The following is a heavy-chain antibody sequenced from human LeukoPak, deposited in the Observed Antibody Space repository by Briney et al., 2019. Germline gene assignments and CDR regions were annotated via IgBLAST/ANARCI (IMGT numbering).Heavy chain of an antibody. D-gene: IGHD3/OR15-3a*01. CDR3: ARAHLDILY. CDR1: GLTLSDFL. CDR2: IKQDGSEQ. J-gene: IGHJ4*02. V-gene: IGHV3-7*04. Sequence: GGSLRLSCAASGLTLSDFLMSWVRQARGKGLEWVATIKQDGSEQWYVESVKGRFTISKDNANSLVYLQMNSLRVEDTAVYYCARAHLDILYWGQGSLVTVSS.